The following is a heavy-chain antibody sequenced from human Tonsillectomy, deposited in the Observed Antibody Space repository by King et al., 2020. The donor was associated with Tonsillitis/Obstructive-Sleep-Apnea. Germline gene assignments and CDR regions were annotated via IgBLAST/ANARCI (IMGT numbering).Heavy chain of an antibody. CDR2: ISSSSSYI. J-gene: IGHJ3*02. Sequence: QLVQSGGGLVKPGGSLRLSCAASGFTFSNYAMNCVRQAPGKGLEWVSSISSSSSYIYYADSVKGRFTISRDNAKNSLYLQMNSLRAEDTAVYYCARDGGDYGDFYAFDIWGQGKMVTVSS. D-gene: IGHD4-17*01. CDR3: ARDGGDYGDFYAFDI. CDR1: GFTFSNYA. V-gene: IGHV3-21*01.